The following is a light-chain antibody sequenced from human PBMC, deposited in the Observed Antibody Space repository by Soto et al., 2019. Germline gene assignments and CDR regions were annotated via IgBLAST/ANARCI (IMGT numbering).Light chain of an antibody. J-gene: IGLJ1*01. CDR3: AAWDDSLSGYV. CDR2: YDN. CDR1: SSNIGSNT. V-gene: IGLV1-44*01. Sequence: QSVLTQPPSASGTPGQRITISCSGSSSNIGSNTVNWYQQLPGTAPTPLIYYDNQRPSGVPDRFSGSKSGTSASLAISGLRSADEADYFCAAWDDSLSGYVFGTGTKVTVL.